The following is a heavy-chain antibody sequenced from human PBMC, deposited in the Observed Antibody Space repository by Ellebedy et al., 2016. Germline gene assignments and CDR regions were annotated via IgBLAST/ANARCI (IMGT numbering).Heavy chain of an antibody. CDR1: GYTFTSYW. Sequence: GESLKISCKGSGYTFTSYWIGWVRQMPGKGLEWMGIIYPGDSDTRYSPSFKGQVTISADKSISTAYLQWGSLKASDTAIYFCARMGVGQPSYFHHWGQGTVVTVSS. D-gene: IGHD3-3*01. V-gene: IGHV5-51*01. J-gene: IGHJ4*02. CDR3: ARMGVGQPSYFHH. CDR2: IYPGDSDT.